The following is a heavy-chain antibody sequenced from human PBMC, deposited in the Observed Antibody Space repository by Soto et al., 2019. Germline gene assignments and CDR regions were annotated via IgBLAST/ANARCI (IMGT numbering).Heavy chain of an antibody. CDR1: GFTFSSYA. D-gene: IGHD3-22*01. CDR3: AKQGNAPASYYYDSSGYLPFDY. J-gene: IGHJ4*02. V-gene: IGHV3-23*01. CDR2: ISGSGGST. Sequence: PGGSLRLSCAASGFTFSSYAMSWVRQAPGKGLEWVSAISGSGGSTYYADSVKGRFTISRDNSKNTLYLQMNSLRAEDTAVYYCAKQGNAPASYYYDSSGYLPFDYWGQGTLVTVSS.